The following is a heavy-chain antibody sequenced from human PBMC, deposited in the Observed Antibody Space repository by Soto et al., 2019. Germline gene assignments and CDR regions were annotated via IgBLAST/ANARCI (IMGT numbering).Heavy chain of an antibody. CDR2: ISGSVSTI. V-gene: IGHV3-23*01. D-gene: IGHD3-22*01. Sequence: GGYLRLSCAASGFTFSSYAVSWVRQAPGKGPEWISSISGSVSTIYYADSVKGRFTISRDNSKNTLYLQMSSLRAEDTAVYYCAKVFYYYDSSGYYYSDYWGHG. CDR1: GFTFSSYA. CDR3: AKVFYYYDSSGYYYSDY. J-gene: IGHJ4*01.